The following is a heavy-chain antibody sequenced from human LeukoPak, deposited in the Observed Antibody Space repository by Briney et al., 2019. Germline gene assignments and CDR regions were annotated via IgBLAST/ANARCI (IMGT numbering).Heavy chain of an antibody. CDR3: ARGTSEDFWSGPDAFDI. CDR2: ISAYNGNT. D-gene: IGHD3-3*01. J-gene: IGHJ3*02. V-gene: IGHV1-18*01. Sequence: ASVKVSCKASGYTFTSYGISWVRQAPGQGLELMGWISAYNGNTNYVQKLQGRVTITTDTSTSTAYMELRSLRSDDTAVYYCARGTSEDFWSGPDAFDIWGQGTMVTVSS. CDR1: GYTFTSYG.